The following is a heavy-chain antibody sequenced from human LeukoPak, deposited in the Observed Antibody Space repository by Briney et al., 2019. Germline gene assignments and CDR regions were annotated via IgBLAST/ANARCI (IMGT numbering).Heavy chain of an antibody. CDR1: GFPFKGYW. D-gene: IGHD3-10*01. CDR2: IKPDGSET. J-gene: IGHJ4*02. Sequence: HSGGSLRLSCVASGFPFKGYWMTWVRQSPGKGLDWVANIKPDGSETNYLGSVKGRFTISRDNARDSLFLEMNNLRVDDTAVHYCARDGGELGPLDEWGQGILVTVSS. V-gene: IGHV3-7*01. CDR3: ARDGGELGPLDE.